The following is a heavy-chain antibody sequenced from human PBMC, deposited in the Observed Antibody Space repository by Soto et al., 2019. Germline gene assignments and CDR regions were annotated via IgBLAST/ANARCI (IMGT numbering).Heavy chain of an antibody. CDR2: FSFYGRRDNT. CDR3: AKALYNVTGGPNDQ. Sequence: EVQLLESGGGLVQPGGSLRLSCVGSGFTFSSYDMTWVRQAPGEGLEWVSSFSFYGRRDNTYYADSVKGRFTISRDNSRNTVYLQIDNLVVEDTAVYYFAKALYNVTGGPNDQWGQGTRVTVSS. J-gene: IGHJ4*02. D-gene: IGHD1-20*01. V-gene: IGHV3-23*01. CDR1: GFTFSSYD.